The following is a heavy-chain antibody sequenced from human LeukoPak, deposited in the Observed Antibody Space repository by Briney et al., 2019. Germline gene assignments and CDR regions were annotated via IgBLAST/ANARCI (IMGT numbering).Heavy chain of an antibody. J-gene: IGHJ3*02. D-gene: IGHD4-17*01. CDR2: IYTSGST. V-gene: IGHV4-4*07. CDR1: GGSISSYY. Sequence: SETLSLTCTVSGGSISSYYWSWIRQPAGKGLEWIGRIYTSGSTYYNPSLKSRVTISVDRSKNQFSLKLSSVTAADTAVYYCAREGDYSAFDIWGQGTMVTVSS. CDR3: AREGDYSAFDI.